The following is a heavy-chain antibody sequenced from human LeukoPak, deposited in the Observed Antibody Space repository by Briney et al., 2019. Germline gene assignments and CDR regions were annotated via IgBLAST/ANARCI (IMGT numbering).Heavy chain of an antibody. D-gene: IGHD3-10*01. J-gene: IGHJ4*02. V-gene: IGHV1-46*01. CDR1: GYTFTNYY. Sequence: ASVKVSCKTSGYTFTNYYMHWVRQAPGQGLEWMGVINPSGGSTTYAQNFQGRVTMTTDTSTSTVYMDLSSLRSEDTAIYYCARAYGSGNIYHFDYWGQGTLVTVSS. CDR3: ARAYGSGNIYHFDY. CDR2: INPSGGST.